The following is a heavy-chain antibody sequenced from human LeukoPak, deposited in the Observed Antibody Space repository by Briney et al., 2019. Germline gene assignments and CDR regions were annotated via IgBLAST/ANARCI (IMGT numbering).Heavy chain of an antibody. Sequence: GGSLRLSCAASGLTFDVYTMHRVRQAPGKGLEWVSLITRDGGDGGSTFYADSVKGRFTISRDNSKNTLYLQMNSLRAEDTAVYYCASSGLYSSSWYYFDYWGQGTLVTVSS. CDR1: GLTFDVYT. D-gene: IGHD6-13*01. J-gene: IGHJ4*02. CDR2: ITRDGGDGGST. CDR3: ASSGLYSSSWYYFDY. V-gene: IGHV3-43*01.